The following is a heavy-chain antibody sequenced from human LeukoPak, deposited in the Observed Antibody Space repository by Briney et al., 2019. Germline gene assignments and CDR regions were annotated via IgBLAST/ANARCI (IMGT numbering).Heavy chain of an antibody. D-gene: IGHD2-2*01. V-gene: IGHV3-7*01. J-gene: IGHJ3*02. Sequence: PGGSLRLSCAASEFTFTNFWMSWVRQAPGKGLEWVANTNRDGSEKYYVDSVKGRVTISRDNAMNFLHLQLNSLRVDDTAVYYCARDSASCRGCAFDIWGQGTVVTVSS. CDR2: TNRDGSEK. CDR1: EFTFTNFW. CDR3: ARDSASCRGCAFDI.